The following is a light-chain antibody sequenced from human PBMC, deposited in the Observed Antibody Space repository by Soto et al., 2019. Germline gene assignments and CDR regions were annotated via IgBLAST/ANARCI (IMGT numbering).Light chain of an antibody. CDR3: QQRSSWPRT. Sequence: EIVLTQSPSTVSLSTGERATLSCRASQSVSSYLAWYQQKPGQPPRLLIYDASNRATGIPARFSGSGSGTDFTLTINSLEPEDVAVYYCQQRSSWPRTFGQGTKVEIK. J-gene: IGKJ1*01. V-gene: IGKV3-11*01. CDR2: DAS. CDR1: QSVSSY.